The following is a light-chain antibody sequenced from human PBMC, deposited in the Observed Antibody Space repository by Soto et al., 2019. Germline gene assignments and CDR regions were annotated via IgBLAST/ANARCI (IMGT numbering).Light chain of an antibody. V-gene: IGLV2-14*03. Sequence: QSALTQPASVSGSPGQSITISCTGTSSDIGGFTSVSWYQQHPGKAPKLIIYDIIHRPSGVSDRFSGSKSVNTASLTVSGLQPEDEANYYCSSYSRTTTLVVFGGGTKLTVL. CDR2: DII. CDR3: SSYSRTTTLVV. J-gene: IGLJ2*01. CDR1: SSDIGGFTS.